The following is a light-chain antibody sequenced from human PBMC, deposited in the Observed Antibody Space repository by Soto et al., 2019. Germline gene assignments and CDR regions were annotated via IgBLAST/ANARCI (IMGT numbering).Light chain of an antibody. J-gene: IGKJ1*01. CDR3: QQYNSWPET. CDR2: DAS. V-gene: IGKV3-15*01. CDR1: QSVRSS. Sequence: EIVMTQSPATLSASPGERATLFCRASQSVRSSLAWYQQKPGQAPRLFIYDASTRATGIPARFSGSGSGTEFTLTISSLQSEDFAVYYCQQYNSWPETFGQGTKVDIK.